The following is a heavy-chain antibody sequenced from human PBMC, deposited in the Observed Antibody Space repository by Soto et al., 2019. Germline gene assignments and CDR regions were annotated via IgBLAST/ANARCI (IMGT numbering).Heavy chain of an antibody. CDR1: GYTFTSYD. Sequence: QVQLVQSGAEVKKPGASVKVSCKASGYTFTSYDINWVRQATGQGLEWMGWMNPNSGNTGYAQNVQGRVTMTRNTSIRTAYMDLSSLRSEHTAVYYCAREKTSYGMDVWGQGTTVTVPS. V-gene: IGHV1-8*01. CDR2: MNPNSGNT. CDR3: AREKTSYGMDV. J-gene: IGHJ6*02.